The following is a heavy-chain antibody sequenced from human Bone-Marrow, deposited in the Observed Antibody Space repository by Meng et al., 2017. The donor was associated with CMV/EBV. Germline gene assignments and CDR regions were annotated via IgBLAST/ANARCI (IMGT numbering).Heavy chain of an antibody. CDR1: GFTFSSYA. V-gene: IGHV3-23*01. CDR2: ISASGGTT. J-gene: IGHJ4*02. Sequence: GESLKISCAASGFTFSSYAMSWVRQAPGKGLEWVSTISASGGTTYYADSVKGRFPISRDNSKNTLYLQVNSLRAEDTAVYYCAKDDYWGQGTLVTVSS. CDR3: AKDDY.